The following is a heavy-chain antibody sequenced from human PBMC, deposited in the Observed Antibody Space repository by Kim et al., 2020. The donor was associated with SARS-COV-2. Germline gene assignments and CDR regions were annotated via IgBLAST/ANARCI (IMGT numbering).Heavy chain of an antibody. CDR2: FDPEDGET. CDR3: ATGTPLKDIVVVPAAMLYYYGTDV. Sequence: ASVKVSCKVSGYTLTELSMHWVRQAPGKGLDWMGGFDPEDGETIYAQKFQGRVTMTEDTSTDTAYMELSSLRSEDTAVYYCATGTPLKDIVVVPAAMLYYYGTDVWGQGTTVTVSS. J-gene: IGHJ6*02. V-gene: IGHV1-24*01. D-gene: IGHD2-2*01. CDR1: GYTLTELS.